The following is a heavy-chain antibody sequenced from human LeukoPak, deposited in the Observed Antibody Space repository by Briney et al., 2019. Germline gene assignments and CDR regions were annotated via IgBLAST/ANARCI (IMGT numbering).Heavy chain of an antibody. CDR3: ARDLYDYEYGMDV. D-gene: IGHD5/OR15-5a*01. J-gene: IGHJ6*02. CDR1: GFTFSGYY. V-gene: IGHV3-11*01. Sequence: PGGSLRLSCAVSGFTFSGYYMSWIRQAPGKGLEWVSYISSSGSTIYYADSVKGRFTISRDNAKNSLYLQMNSLRAEDTAVYYCARDLYDYEYGMDVWGQGTTVTVSS. CDR2: ISSSGSTI.